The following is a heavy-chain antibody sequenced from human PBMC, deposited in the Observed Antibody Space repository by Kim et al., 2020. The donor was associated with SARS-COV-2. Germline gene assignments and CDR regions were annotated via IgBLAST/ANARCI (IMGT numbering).Heavy chain of an antibody. V-gene: IGHV4-39*07. D-gene: IGHD3-9*01. CDR1: GGSISSSSYY. CDR3: ARDAVDYDILTGYYPITPIGGGYGMDV. J-gene: IGHJ6*02. Sequence: SETLSLTCTVSGGSISSSSYYWGWIRQPPGKGLEWIGSIYYSGSTYYNPSLKSRVTISVDTSKNQFSLKLSSVTAADTAVYYCARDAVDYDILTGYYPITPIGGGYGMDVWGQGTTVTVSS. CDR2: IYYSGST.